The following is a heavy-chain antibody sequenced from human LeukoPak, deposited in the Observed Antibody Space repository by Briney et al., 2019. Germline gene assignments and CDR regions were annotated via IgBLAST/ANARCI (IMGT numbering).Heavy chain of an antibody. CDR3: ARGPSTGLNLASSGYPDY. Sequence: GWSLTLACAASAFTFSSYCMNWVRQAPGKGLEWVAFISSSSTYIYYADSVKGRFTISRDNYNNSLYLQINSLITEGTAVYYCARGPSTGLNLASSGYPDYWGQGTLVTVSS. CDR2: ISSSSTYI. CDR1: AFTFSSYC. V-gene: IGHV3-21*06. J-gene: IGHJ4*02. D-gene: IGHD3-22*01.